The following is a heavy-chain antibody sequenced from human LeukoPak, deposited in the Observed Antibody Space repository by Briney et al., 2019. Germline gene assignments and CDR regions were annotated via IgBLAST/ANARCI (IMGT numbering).Heavy chain of an antibody. V-gene: IGHV3-23*01. D-gene: IGHD2-2*01. J-gene: IGHJ4*02. CDR3: ARAIKPAAI. Sequence: GGSLRLSCAASGFTFSDYAMSWVRQAPGKGLEWVSGISGNGGKTYYADSVEGRFTISRDNSKNMLYLQMNSLRAEDTAVYYCARAIKPAAIWGQGTLVTVSS. CDR1: GFTFSDYA. CDR2: ISGNGGKT.